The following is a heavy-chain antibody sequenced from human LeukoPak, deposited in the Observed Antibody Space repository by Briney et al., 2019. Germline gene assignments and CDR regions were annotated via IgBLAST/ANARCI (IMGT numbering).Heavy chain of an antibody. J-gene: IGHJ4*02. Sequence: SGGSLRLSCAASGFTFSSYSMNWVRQAPGKGLEWVSSISSSSSYIYYADSVKGRFTISRDNAKNSLYLQMNSLRAEDTAVYYCARCPVQMIWTLRLGELSCDYFDYWGQGTLVTVSS. CDR3: ARCPVQMIWTLRLGELSCDYFDY. CDR2: ISSSSSYI. D-gene: IGHD3-16*02. CDR1: GFTFSSYS. V-gene: IGHV3-21*01.